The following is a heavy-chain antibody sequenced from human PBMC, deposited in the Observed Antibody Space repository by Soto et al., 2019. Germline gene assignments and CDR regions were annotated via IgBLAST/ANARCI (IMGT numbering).Heavy chain of an antibody. J-gene: IGHJ4*02. CDR2: IYYSGST. V-gene: IGHV4-59*01. CDR3: ARAIGSGYDYDY. D-gene: IGHD5-12*01. CDR1: GGSISSYY. Sequence: QVQLQESGPGLVKPSETLSLTCTVSGGSISSYYWSWIRQPPGKGLEWIGYIYYSGSTNYNPSLKSRVTISVDTSKNQFSLKLSSVTAADTAVYYCARAIGSGYDYDYWGQGTLVTVSS.